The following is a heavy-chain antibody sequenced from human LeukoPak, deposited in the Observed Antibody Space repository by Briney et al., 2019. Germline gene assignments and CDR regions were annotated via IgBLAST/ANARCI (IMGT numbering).Heavy chain of an antibody. D-gene: IGHD2-15*01. J-gene: IGHJ4*02. Sequence: GGSLRLSCAASGFTFSSYAMHWVRQAPGKGLEWVAFISYDGSNKYYADSVKGRFTISRDNSKNTLYLQMNSLRAEDTAVYYCARVVGALFGPVDYRGQGTLVTVSS. CDR2: ISYDGSNK. CDR3: ARVVGALFGPVDY. V-gene: IGHV3-30-3*01. CDR1: GFTFSSYA.